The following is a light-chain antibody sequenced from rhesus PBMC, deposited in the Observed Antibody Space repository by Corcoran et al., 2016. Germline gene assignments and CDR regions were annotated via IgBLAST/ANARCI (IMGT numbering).Light chain of an antibody. CDR1: ENVNNY. CDR2: KAS. Sequence: DIQMTQSPSSLSASVGDRVTITCRASENVNNYLHWYQQKPGKAPKLLIYKASPLQSGVPSRFSGSGSGTVFTLTISRLQPEDFATYYCQPSYGTPLTFGGGTKVELK. V-gene: IGKV1-74*01. CDR3: QPSYGTPLT. J-gene: IGKJ4*01.